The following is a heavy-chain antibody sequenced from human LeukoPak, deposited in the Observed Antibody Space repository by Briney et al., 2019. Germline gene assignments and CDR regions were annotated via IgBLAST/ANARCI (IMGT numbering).Heavy chain of an antibody. D-gene: IGHD3-3*01. Sequence: GGSLRLSCAASGFMFSDHWMSWVRQAPGKGPEWVANINAHGSQQYSVDSLKGRFTVSRDNAKKSLYLQMNDLRAEDTAVYYCARDRSSDFWSGRYYYYGMDVWGQGTTVTVSS. CDR2: INAHGSQQ. CDR1: GFMFSDHW. CDR3: ARDRSSDFWSGRYYYYGMDV. J-gene: IGHJ6*02. V-gene: IGHV3-7*01.